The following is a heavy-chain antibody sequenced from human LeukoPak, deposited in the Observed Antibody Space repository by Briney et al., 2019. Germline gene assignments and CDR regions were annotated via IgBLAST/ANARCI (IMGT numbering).Heavy chain of an antibody. CDR3: ARVHSSSFDY. D-gene: IGHD6-13*01. CDR1: GFTFSSYE. CDR2: ISSSGSTI. J-gene: IGHJ4*02. Sequence: GRSLRLSCAASGFTFSSYEMNWVRQAPGKGLEWVSYISSSGSTIYYAELVKGRFTISRDNAKNSLYLQMSSLRAEDTAVYYCARVHSSSFDYWGQGTLVTVSS. V-gene: IGHV3-48*03.